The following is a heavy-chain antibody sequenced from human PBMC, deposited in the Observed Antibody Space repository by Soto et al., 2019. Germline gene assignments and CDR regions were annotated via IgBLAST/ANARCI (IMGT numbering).Heavy chain of an antibody. CDR3: AKGHSNSYSYFDF. CDR1: GFTFSLCA. J-gene: IGHJ4*02. CDR2: MRSSGGDT. D-gene: IGHD5-12*01. Sequence: EVQVLESGGGLVQPGGSLRLSCAASGFTFSLCAMSWVRQAPGKGLEWVSSMRSSGGDTYYADSVRGRFTISRDDSKNTLYLQMNSLRVEDTALSYCAKGHSNSYSYFDFWGQGTLVTVSS. V-gene: IGHV3-23*01.